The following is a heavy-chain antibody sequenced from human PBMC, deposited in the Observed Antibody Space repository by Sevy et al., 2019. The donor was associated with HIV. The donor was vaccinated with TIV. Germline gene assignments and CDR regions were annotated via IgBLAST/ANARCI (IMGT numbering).Heavy chain of an antibody. CDR1: DVSISSGTNY. CDR2: IYYSGTA. Sequence: SETLSLTCTVSDVSISSGTNYWGWIRQRPGKGLEWIGRIYYSGTAYYNPSLKSRVTMSADTSMNQFSLKLSSVTVADTAVYYCARQRGGWYEYDASDVWGQGTMVTVSS. CDR3: ARQRGGWYEYDASDV. D-gene: IGHD6-19*01. V-gene: IGHV4-39*01. J-gene: IGHJ3*01.